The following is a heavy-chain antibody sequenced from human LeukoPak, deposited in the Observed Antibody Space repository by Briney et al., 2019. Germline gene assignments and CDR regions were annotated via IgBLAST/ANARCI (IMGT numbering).Heavy chain of an antibody. V-gene: IGHV1-69*01. Sequence: SVKVSCKASGGTFSSYAISWVRQAPGQGLEWMGGIIPIFGTANYAQKFQGRVTITADESTSTAYMELNSLRAEDTAVYYCARVRIAARVIDYWGQGTLVTVSS. CDR2: IIPIFGTA. CDR1: GGTFSSYA. CDR3: ARVRIAARVIDY. D-gene: IGHD6-6*01. J-gene: IGHJ4*02.